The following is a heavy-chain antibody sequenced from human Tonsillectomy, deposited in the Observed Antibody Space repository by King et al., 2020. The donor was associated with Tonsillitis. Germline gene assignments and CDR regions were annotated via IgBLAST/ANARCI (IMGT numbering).Heavy chain of an antibody. CDR1: GFTFRSYG. CDR3: AKGSDYYDSSGYPNWFDP. J-gene: IGHJ5*02. V-gene: IGHV3-30*18. CDR2: ISYAGSNK. D-gene: IGHD3-22*01. Sequence: VQLVESGGGVVQPGRSLRLSCAASGFTFRSYGMHWVRQAPGKGLEWVAGISYAGSNKNYADSVKGRFTISRDNSKNTLYLQMNSLRAEDTAVYYCAKGSDYYDSSGYPNWFDPWGQGTLVTVSS.